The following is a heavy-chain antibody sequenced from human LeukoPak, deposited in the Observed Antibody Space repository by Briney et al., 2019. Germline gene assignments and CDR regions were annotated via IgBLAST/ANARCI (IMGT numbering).Heavy chain of an antibody. D-gene: IGHD3-16*01. CDR2: IKSKTDGGTT. CDR3: TAGNMITFGDFDY. Sequence: PGGSLRLSCAASGFTFSNAWTSWVRQAPGKGLEWVGRIKSKTDGGTTDYAAPVKGRFTISRDDSKNTLYLQMNSLKTEDTAVYYCTAGNMITFGDFDYWGQGTLVTVSS. CDR1: GFTFSNAW. V-gene: IGHV3-15*01. J-gene: IGHJ4*02.